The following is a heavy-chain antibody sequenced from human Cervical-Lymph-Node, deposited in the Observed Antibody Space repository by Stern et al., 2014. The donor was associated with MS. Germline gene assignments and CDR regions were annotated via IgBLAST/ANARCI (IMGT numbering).Heavy chain of an antibody. CDR1: GYTFTTYY. CDR3: ARDRFAFDF. CDR2: IYPSGGST. J-gene: IGHJ3*01. V-gene: IGHV1-46*01. Sequence: QLVKSGAEVKKPGASVQVSCKASGYTFTTYYMHWVRQAPGHGLEWMGRIYPSGGSTSYAPKFQGRVTMTRDTSTSTIYMELSSLRSEDTAIYYCARDRFAFDFWGQGTMVTVSS.